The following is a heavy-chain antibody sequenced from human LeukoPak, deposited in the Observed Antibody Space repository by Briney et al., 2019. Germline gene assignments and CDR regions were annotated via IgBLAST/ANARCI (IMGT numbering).Heavy chain of an antibody. CDR1: GYSIRGNLC. J-gene: IGHJ3*01. D-gene: IGHD6-19*01. CDR2: IFSDGSA. V-gene: IGHV4-28*01. Sequence: SDTLSLTCVVSGYSIRGNLCWAWVRQPPGKGLEWIGDIFSDGSAYYNSSLESRVTMAVDTSENQMSLNLRSVTAVDTAVYYCARNQAVSGNHGALDVWGQGTMVTVSS. CDR3: ARNQAVSGNHGALDV.